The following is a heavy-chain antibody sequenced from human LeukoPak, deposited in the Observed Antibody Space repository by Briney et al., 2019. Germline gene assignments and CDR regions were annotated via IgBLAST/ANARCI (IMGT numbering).Heavy chain of an antibody. J-gene: IGHJ4*02. CDR2: ISFDGSNK. CDR3: ARESGSSGYYPDY. CDR1: GFTFSSYA. V-gene: IGHV3-30*04. Sequence: GGSLRLSCAASGFTFSSYAMHWVRQAPGKGLEWVAFISFDGSNKYYADSVKGRLTISRDSSKNTLYLQMNSLRAEDTAVYYCARESGSSGYYPDYWGQGTLVTVSS. D-gene: IGHD3-22*01.